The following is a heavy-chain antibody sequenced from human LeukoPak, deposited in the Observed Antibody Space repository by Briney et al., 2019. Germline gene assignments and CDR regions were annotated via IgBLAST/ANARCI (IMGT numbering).Heavy chain of an antibody. Sequence: GGSLRLSCAASGFTFSDYYMSWIRQAPGKGLEWVSYISSSGSTIYYADSVKGRFTISRDNAKNSLYLQMNSLRAEDTAVYYCARDGDYDFWSGYSYYYYYGMDVWGQGTTVTVSS. CDR1: GFTFSDYY. D-gene: IGHD3-3*01. CDR3: ARDGDYDFWSGYSYYYYYGMDV. CDR2: ISSSGSTI. V-gene: IGHV3-11*01. J-gene: IGHJ6*02.